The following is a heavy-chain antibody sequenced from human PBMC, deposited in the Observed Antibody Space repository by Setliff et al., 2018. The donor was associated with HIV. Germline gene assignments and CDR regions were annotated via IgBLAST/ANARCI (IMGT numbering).Heavy chain of an antibody. V-gene: IGHV4-38-2*02. CDR1: GYSISTAYY. D-gene: IGHD6-13*01. CDR3: ARDIQAAGTGWFDP. CDR2: VYHSGTT. Sequence: ASETLSLTCAVSGYSISTAYYWGWIRQPPGKGLEWIGSVYHSGTTYYNPSLKSRVTISVDMSNNQFSLKVTSVTAADTAVYYCARDIQAAGTGWFDPWGQGTLVTVSS. J-gene: IGHJ5*02.